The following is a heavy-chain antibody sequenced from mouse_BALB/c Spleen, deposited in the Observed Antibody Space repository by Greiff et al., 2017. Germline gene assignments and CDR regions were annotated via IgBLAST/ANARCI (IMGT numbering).Heavy chain of an antibody. J-gene: IGHJ4*01. V-gene: IGHV1-37*01. D-gene: IGHD2-4*01. Sequence: EVKLMESGPELVKPGASVKISCKASGYSFTGYFMNWVKQSHGKSLEWIGRINPYNGDTFYNQKFKGKATLTVDKSSSTAHMELLSLTSEDSAVYYCGRDRDYYDYAMDYWGQGTSVTVSS. CDR1: GYSFTGYF. CDR2: INPYNGDT. CDR3: GRDRDYYDYAMDY.